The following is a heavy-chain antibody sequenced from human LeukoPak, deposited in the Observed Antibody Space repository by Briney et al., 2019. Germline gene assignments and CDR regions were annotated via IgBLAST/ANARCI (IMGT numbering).Heavy chain of an antibody. CDR3: ARGADSSGYYSIFYFDY. Sequence: SETLSLTCTVSGGSISSQYWSWIRQPPGKGLEWIGYVYYSGSTKYNSSLKSRVTVSVDTSTNQFSLKLSSVTAADTAVYYCARGADSSGYYSIFYFDYWGQGTLVTVSS. J-gene: IGHJ4*02. CDR1: GGSISSQY. CDR2: VYYSGST. V-gene: IGHV4-59*11. D-gene: IGHD3-22*01.